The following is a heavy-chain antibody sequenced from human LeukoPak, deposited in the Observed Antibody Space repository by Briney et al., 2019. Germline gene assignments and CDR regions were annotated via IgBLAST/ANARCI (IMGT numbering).Heavy chain of an antibody. CDR3: ARDLNTMTANNGDY. Sequence: GGSLRLSCAASGFTFSSYSMNWVRQAPGKGLEWVSSISSSSSYIYYADSVKGRFTISRDNAKNSLYLQMNSLRAEDTAVYYCARDLNTMTANNGDYWGQGTLVTVSS. CDR1: GFTFSSYS. V-gene: IGHV3-21*01. CDR2: ISSSSSYI. D-gene: IGHD3-22*01. J-gene: IGHJ4*02.